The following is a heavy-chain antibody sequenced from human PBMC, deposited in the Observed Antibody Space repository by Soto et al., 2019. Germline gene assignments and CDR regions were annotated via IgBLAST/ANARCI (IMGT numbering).Heavy chain of an antibody. CDR1: GFTFSNFW. J-gene: IGHJ4*02. CDR3: ARGDYGGDSGAY. CDR2: IKQDGSEK. D-gene: IGHD2-21*02. Sequence: GSLRLSCAASGFTFSNFWMTWVRQAPGKGLEWVANIKQDGSEKYYVDSVEGRFTVSRDNARDLLYLQMNSLGAEDTAIYYCARGDYGGDSGAYWGQGTQVTVSS. V-gene: IGHV3-7*03.